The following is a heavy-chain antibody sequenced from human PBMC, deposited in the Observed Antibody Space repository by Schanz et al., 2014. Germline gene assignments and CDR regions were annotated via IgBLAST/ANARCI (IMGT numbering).Heavy chain of an antibody. CDR2: ISYDGSHK. CDR1: GFTFSNFA. CDR3: ARDRQQLVGRIGYYYGMDV. J-gene: IGHJ6*02. Sequence: QVQLVESGGGVVQPGRSLSLSCAASGFTFSNFAIHWVRQAPGKGLEWVAVISYDGSHKDYADSVKGRFTISRDNSKNTLYLQMNSLRAEDTAVYYCARDRQQLVGRIGYYYGMDVWGQGTTVTVSS. D-gene: IGHD6-13*01. V-gene: IGHV3-30*04.